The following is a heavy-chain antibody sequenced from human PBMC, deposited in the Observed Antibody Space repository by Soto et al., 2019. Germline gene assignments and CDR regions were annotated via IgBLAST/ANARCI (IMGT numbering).Heavy chain of an antibody. V-gene: IGHV3-30*03. Sequence: GGSLRLSCAASGFTFRSYDMHWVRQAPGKGLEWVAVISSDEKKRYYTDSVKGRFTISRDNSKNTLYLQVNSLRAEDTAVYYCVRAMDTAMASKDNWFDPWGQGTLVTVSS. CDR2: ISSDEKKR. CDR3: VRAMDTAMASKDNWFDP. D-gene: IGHD5-18*01. CDR1: GFTFRSYD. J-gene: IGHJ5*02.